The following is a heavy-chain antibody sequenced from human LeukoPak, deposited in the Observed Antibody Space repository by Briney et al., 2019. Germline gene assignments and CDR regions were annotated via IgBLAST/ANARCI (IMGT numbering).Heavy chain of an antibody. D-gene: IGHD6-19*01. J-gene: IGHJ6*02. V-gene: IGHV1-69*13. CDR2: IIPIFGTA. CDR3: ARVASTSLYYYYYGMDV. Sequence: SVKVSCKASGYTFTTYGMNWVRQAPGQGLEWMGGIIPIFGTANYAQKFQGRVTITADESTSTAYMELSSLRSEDTAVYYCARVASTSLYYYYYGMDVWGQGTTVTVSS. CDR1: GYTFTTYG.